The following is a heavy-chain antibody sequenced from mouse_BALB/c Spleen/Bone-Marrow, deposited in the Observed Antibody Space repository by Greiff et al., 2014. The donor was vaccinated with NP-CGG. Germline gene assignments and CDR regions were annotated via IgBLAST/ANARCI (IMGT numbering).Heavy chain of an antibody. CDR3: ARHGRDYYAMDY. V-gene: IGHV5-6*02. J-gene: IGHJ4*01. CDR2: ISSDTSYT. CDR1: GFTFSNYG. Sequence: EVKLEESGGDLVKPGGSLKLSCAASGFTFSNYGMSWVRQTPDKRLEWVATISSDTSYTYYPDSVKGRFNISRDNAKNILYLQMSSLKSEDTAMYYCARHGRDYYAMDYWGQGTSVTVSS.